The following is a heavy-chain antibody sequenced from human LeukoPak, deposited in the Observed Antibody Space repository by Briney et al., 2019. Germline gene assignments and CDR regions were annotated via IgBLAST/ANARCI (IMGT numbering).Heavy chain of an antibody. V-gene: IGHV3-23*01. Sequence: GGSLRLSCAASGFTFSSYAMSWVRQAPGKGLEWVSAISGSGGSTYYADSVKGRFTISRDNSKNTLYLQMNSLRAEDTAVYYCAKDRASYVEMATIWDYWGQGTLVTVSS. J-gene: IGHJ4*02. CDR1: GFTFSSYA. CDR2: ISGSGGST. D-gene: IGHD5-24*01. CDR3: AKDRASYVEMATIWDY.